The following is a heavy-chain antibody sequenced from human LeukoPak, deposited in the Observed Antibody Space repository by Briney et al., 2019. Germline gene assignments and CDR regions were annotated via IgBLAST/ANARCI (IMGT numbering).Heavy chain of an antibody. V-gene: IGHV1-2*02. D-gene: IGHD5-18*01. CDR2: INPNSGGT. CDR3: ARSKSDGYSYGLGWGHWFDP. CDR1: GYTFTVYY. J-gene: IGHJ5*02. Sequence: ASVTVSCMASGYTFTVYYMHWVRQAPGQGLEWMGWINPNSGGTNYAQKFQGRVTMTRDTSISTAYMELSRLRSDDTAVYYCARSKSDGYSYGLGWGHWFDPWGQGTLVTVSS.